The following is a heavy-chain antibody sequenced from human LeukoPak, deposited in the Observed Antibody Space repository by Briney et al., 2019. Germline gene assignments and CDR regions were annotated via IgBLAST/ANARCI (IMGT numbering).Heavy chain of an antibody. CDR2: TYYRSKWYN. V-gene: IGHV6-1*01. J-gene: IGHJ5*02. CDR1: GDSVSSNSAA. Sequence: SQTLSLTCAISGDSVSSNSAAWNWIRQSPSRGLEWLGRTYYRSKWYNDYAVSVKSRITINPDTSKNQFSLQLNSVTPEDTAVYYCARDRGPMVRGVIGNWFDPWGQGTLVTVSS. D-gene: IGHD3-10*01. CDR3: ARDRGPMVRGVIGNWFDP.